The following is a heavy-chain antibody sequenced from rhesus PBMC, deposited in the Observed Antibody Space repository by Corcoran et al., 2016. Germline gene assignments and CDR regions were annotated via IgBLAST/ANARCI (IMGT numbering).Heavy chain of an antibody. CDR2: IYGSSTST. V-gene: IGHV4S10*01. CDR1: GGSISDSYR. J-gene: IGHJ6*01. Sequence: QVQLQESGPGVVKPSETLSLTCAVSGGSISDSYRWSWIRQPPGKGLEWIGYIYGSSTSTNHNPSLKSRVTISKDTSKNQFSLKLSSVTAADTVVYYCARAPTLGAKGLLDSWGQGVVVTVSS. CDR3: ARAPTLGAKGLLDS.